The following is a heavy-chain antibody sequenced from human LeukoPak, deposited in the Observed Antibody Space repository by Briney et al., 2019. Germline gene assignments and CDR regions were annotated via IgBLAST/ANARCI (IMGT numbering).Heavy chain of an antibody. J-gene: IGHJ4*02. CDR1: GGTFSSYA. CDR2: IIPIFGTA. Sequence: SVKVSCKASGGTFSSYAISWVRQAPGQGLEWMGGIIPIFGTANYAQKSQGRVTITADESTSTAYTELSRLRSEDTAVYYCARDRGYSYGSPFDYWGQGTLVTVSS. D-gene: IGHD5-18*01. V-gene: IGHV1-69*13. CDR3: ARDRGYSYGSPFDY.